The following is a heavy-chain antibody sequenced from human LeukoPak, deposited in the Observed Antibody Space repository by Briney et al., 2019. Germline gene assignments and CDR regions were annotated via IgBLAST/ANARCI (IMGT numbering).Heavy chain of an antibody. D-gene: IGHD3-10*01. CDR3: ARDSEDGSGSFYFDY. CDR1: GGSISSSNW. V-gene: IGHV4-4*02. Sequence: PSGTLSLTCAVSGGSISSSNWWSWVRQPPGKGLEWIGEIYHSGSTNYNSSLKSRVTISVDRSKNQFSLKLSSVTAADTAVYYCARDSEDGSGSFYFDYWGQGTLVTVSS. CDR2: IYHSGST. J-gene: IGHJ4*02.